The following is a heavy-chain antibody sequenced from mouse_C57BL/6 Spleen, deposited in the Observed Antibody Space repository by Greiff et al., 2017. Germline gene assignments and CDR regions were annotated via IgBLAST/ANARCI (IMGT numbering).Heavy chain of an antibody. D-gene: IGHD1-1*01. V-gene: IGHV1-53*01. J-gene: IGHJ4*01. Sequence: QVQLKQPGTELVKPGASVKLSCKASGYTFTSYWMHWVKQRPGQGLEWIGNINPSNGGTNYNEKFKSKATLTVDKSSSTAYMQLSSLTSEDSAVYYCARYFLNYYGSSYYYAMDYWGQGTSVTVSS. CDR2: INPSNGGT. CDR3: ARYFLNYYGSSYYYAMDY. CDR1: GYTFTSYW.